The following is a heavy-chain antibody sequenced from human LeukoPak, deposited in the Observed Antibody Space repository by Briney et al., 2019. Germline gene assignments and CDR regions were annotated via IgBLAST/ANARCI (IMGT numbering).Heavy chain of an antibody. CDR3: ARGLPMIRGLIITGCDY. D-gene: IGHD3-10*01. V-gene: IGHV1-18*01. CDR1: DYTFTSYA. J-gene: IGHJ4*02. Sequence: ASVKVSCKAVDYTFTSYAINWVRQAPGQGLEWMGCISAYTGNTHYAQKFQGRVTMTRDMSTSTVYMELSSLRSEDTAVYYCARGLPMIRGLIITGCDYWGQGTLVTVSS. CDR2: ISAYTGNT.